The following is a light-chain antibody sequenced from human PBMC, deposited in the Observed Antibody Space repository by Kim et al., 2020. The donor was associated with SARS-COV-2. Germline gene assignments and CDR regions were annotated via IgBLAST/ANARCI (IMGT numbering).Light chain of an antibody. CDR2: KAS. CDR1: QSIGDL. Sequence: SSSLGDSVPITCRASQSIGDLLAWYQQKPGKAPKLLIYKASSLESGVPSRFSGSGSGTEFTLTISSLQPDDFATYSCQQYNSYSYTFGQGTKLEI. V-gene: IGKV1-5*03. J-gene: IGKJ2*01. CDR3: QQYNSYSYT.